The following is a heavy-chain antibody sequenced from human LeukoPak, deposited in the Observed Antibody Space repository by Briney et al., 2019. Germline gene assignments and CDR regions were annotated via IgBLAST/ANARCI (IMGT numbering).Heavy chain of an antibody. CDR3: AKDPDSSGWYLHY. V-gene: IGHV3-23*01. Sequence: PGGSLRLSCAASGFTFSSYAMHWVRQAPGKGLEWVSATSGYGGSTYYADSVKGRFTISRDNSKNTLYLQVNSLRAEDTAVYYCAKDPDSSGWYLHYWGQGTLVTVSS. J-gene: IGHJ4*02. D-gene: IGHD6-19*01. CDR1: GFTFSSYA. CDR2: TSGYGGST.